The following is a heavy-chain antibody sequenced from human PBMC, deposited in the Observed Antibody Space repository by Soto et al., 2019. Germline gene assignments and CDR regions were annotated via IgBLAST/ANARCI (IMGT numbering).Heavy chain of an antibody. CDR1: GFTFSSYG. CDR2: ISYDGSNK. Sequence: QVQLVESGGGVVQPGRSLRLSCAASGFTFSSYGMHWVRQAPGKGLEWVAVISYDGSNKYYADSVKGRFTISRDNSKNTLYLQMNSLRAEDTAVYYCAKDGDSGDYPWGQGTLVTVSS. V-gene: IGHV3-30*18. J-gene: IGHJ5*02. CDR3: AKDGDSGDYP. D-gene: IGHD4-17*01.